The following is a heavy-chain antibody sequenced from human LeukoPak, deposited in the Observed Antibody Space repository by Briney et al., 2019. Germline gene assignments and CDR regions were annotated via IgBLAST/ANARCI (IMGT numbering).Heavy chain of an antibody. J-gene: IGHJ5*02. D-gene: IGHD3-3*01. Sequence: SETLSLTCTVSGGSISSYYWSWIRQPPGKGLEWIGYIYYSGSTNYNPSLKSRVTISVDTSKNQFSLKLSSVTAADTPVYYCARGSLLYNWFDPWGQGTLVTVSS. V-gene: IGHV4-59*08. CDR1: GGSISSYY. CDR2: IYYSGST. CDR3: ARGSLLYNWFDP.